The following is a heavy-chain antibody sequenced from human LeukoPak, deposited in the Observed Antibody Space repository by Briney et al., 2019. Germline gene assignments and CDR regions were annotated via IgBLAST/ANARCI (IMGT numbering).Heavy chain of an antibody. D-gene: IGHD6-19*01. CDR3: ARDAYSSGWYSDY. V-gene: IGHV3-53*01. Sequence: GGSLRLSCAASGFTVSSNYMSWVRQAPGKGLEWVSVIYSGGSTYYADSVKGRFTISRDNTKNTLYLQMSSLRPEDTAVYYCARDAYSSGWYSDYWGQGTLVTVSS. CDR2: IYSGGST. J-gene: IGHJ4*02. CDR1: GFTVSSNY.